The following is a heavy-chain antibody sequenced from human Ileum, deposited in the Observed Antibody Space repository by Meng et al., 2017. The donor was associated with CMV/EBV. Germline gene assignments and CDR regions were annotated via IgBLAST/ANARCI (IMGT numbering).Heavy chain of an antibody. V-gene: IGHV4-4*07. CDR3: AREVDVDGAVPQKGGYYYDY. CDR1: GGSMSGYY. CDR2: IYVSVST. J-gene: IGHJ4*02. Sequence: QGELKASGPGTVKPSETRSLTCSVAGGSMSGYYWGWIRQPAGKGLEWIGRIYVSVSTDYNPSLKSRATMSVDTSKKQFSLRLTSVTAADTAVYFCAREVDVDGAVPQKGGYYYDYWGQGILVTVSS. D-gene: IGHD3-3*01.